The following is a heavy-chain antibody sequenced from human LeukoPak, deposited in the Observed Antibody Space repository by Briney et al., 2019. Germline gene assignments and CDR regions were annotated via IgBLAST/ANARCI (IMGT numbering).Heavy chain of an antibody. V-gene: IGHV3-21*01. CDR1: EFTFSIYS. J-gene: IGHJ3*02. D-gene: IGHD2-21*02. Sequence: PGGSLRLSCAASEFTFSIYSMNWVRQAPGKGLEWVSSISSSSSYIYYADSVKGRFTISRDNAKNSLYLQMNSLRAKVTAAYYCARRTYCGGDCYSVGAFDIWGQGTMVTVSS. CDR2: ISSSSSYI. CDR3: ARRTYCGGDCYSVGAFDI.